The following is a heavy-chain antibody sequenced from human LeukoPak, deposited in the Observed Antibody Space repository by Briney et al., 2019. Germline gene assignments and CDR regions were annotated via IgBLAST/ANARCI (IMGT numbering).Heavy chain of an antibody. CDR2: ISHDGSNK. D-gene: IGHD4-17*01. CDR3: AKEARLIAYGQHAFDI. Sequence: GGALRLSCAASGCTFSSYGMHGVRQAPGKGLEWVAVISHDGSNKYYADSVKGRFTISRDNSKNPLYLKMNTLSAADTAVYYCAKEARLIAYGQHAFDIWGPGTMVTVSS. J-gene: IGHJ3*02. CDR1: GCTFSSYG. V-gene: IGHV3-30*18.